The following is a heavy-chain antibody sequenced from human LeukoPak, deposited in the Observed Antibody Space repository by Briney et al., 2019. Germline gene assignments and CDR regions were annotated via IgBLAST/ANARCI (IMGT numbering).Heavy chain of an antibody. Sequence: GGSLRLSCAASRFTFSSYWMHWVRQAPGKGLVWVSRINTDGSGTSYADSVKGRFTISRDNARNTLYLQMNSLRAEDTAVYYCARGNAHAFDIWGQGTMVTVSS. CDR3: ARGNAHAFDI. J-gene: IGHJ3*02. D-gene: IGHD1-1*01. CDR1: RFTFSSYW. CDR2: INTDGSGT. V-gene: IGHV3-74*01.